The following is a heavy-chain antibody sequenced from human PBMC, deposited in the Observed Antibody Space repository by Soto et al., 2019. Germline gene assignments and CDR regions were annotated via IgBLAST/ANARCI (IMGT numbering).Heavy chain of an antibody. J-gene: IGHJ4*02. D-gene: IGHD3-22*01. V-gene: IGHV3-23*01. CDR1: GFPFSSYS. CDR3: AKNPGYYYDSTGYHFDY. CDR2: ISSSGGST. Sequence: PGGSLRLSCAASGFPFSSYSMSWVRQAPGKGLEWVSTISSSGGSTHYADSVKGRFTISRDNSKNTLYLQMNSLRAEDTAVYYCAKNPGYYYDSTGYHFDYWGQGTLVTVSS.